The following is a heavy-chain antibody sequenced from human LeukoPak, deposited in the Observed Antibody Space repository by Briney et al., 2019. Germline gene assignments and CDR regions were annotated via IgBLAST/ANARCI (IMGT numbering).Heavy chain of an antibody. CDR1: GFTFSGYD. CDR2: ISSRGSTI. D-gene: IGHD3-9*01. J-gene: IGHJ4*02. Sequence: GGSLRLSCAASGFTFSGYDVNWVRQAPGKGLEWVSYISSRGSTIYYADSVKGRFTISRDNAKNSLYLEMNSLRAEDTAVYYCARVLTGYYIVDYWGQGTLVAVSS. V-gene: IGHV3-48*03. CDR3: ARVLTGYYIVDY.